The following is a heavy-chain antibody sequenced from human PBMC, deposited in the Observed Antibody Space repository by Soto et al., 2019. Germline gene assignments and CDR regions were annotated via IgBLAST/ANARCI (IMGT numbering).Heavy chain of an antibody. CDR2: TSYDGSNK. Sequence: GGSLRLSCATSGFTFSSYGMHWVRQAPGKGLEWVAVTSYDGSNKYYADSVKGRFTISRDNSKNTLYLQMNSLRAEDTAVYYCAKVKAVAGYYYYGMDVWGQGTTVTVSS. D-gene: IGHD6-19*01. J-gene: IGHJ6*02. CDR1: GFTFSSYG. CDR3: AKVKAVAGYYYYGMDV. V-gene: IGHV3-30*18.